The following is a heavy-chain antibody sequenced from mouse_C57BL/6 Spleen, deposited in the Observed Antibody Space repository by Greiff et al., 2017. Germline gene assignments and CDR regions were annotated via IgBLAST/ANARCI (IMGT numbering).Heavy chain of an antibody. CDR1: GYTFTDYY. CDR2: INPYHGGT. CDR3: ARDGYYLKYFDY. J-gene: IGHJ2*01. V-gene: IGHV1-19*01. D-gene: IGHD2-3*01. Sequence: EVQLQQSGPVLVKPGASVKMSCKASGYTFTDYYMNWVKQSHGKSLEWIGVINPYHGGTSYNQKFKGKATLTVDKSSSTAYMELNSLTSEDSAVYYCARDGYYLKYFDYWGQGTTLTVSS.